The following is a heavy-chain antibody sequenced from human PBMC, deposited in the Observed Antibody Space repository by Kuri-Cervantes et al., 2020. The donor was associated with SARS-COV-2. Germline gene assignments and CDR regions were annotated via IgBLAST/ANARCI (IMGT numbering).Heavy chain of an antibody. Sequence: SVKVSCKASGGTFSSYAISWVRQAPGQGLEWMGRIIPILGTANYAQKFQGRVTITADKSTSTAYMELSSLRSEDTAVYYCARDPDEYSSFSIDYWGQGTLVTVSS. D-gene: IGHD6-6*01. V-gene: IGHV1-69*04. CDR3: ARDPDEYSSFSIDY. CDR2: IIPILGTA. J-gene: IGHJ4*02. CDR1: GGTFSSYA.